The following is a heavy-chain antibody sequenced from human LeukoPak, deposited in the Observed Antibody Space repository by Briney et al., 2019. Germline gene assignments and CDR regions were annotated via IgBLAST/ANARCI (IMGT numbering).Heavy chain of an antibody. V-gene: IGHV1-2*02. Sequence: VASVKVSCKASGYTFSDDYMHWVRQAPGQGLEWMGWINPNSGDTNYAQKFQGRVTMTRDTSINTAYMELSRLTSDDTAVYYCARDGNFDIWGQGTMVTDSS. CDR1: GYTFSDDY. CDR3: ARDGNFDI. J-gene: IGHJ3*02. CDR2: INPNSGDT. D-gene: IGHD4-23*01.